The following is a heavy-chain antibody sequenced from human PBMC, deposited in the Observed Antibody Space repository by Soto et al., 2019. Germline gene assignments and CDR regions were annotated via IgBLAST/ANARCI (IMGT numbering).Heavy chain of an antibody. CDR2: IWYDGSNK. J-gene: IGHJ4*02. V-gene: IGHV3-30*02. CDR3: VKDRTGSSSSFYFDY. CDR1: GFTFSSYG. Sequence: GGSLRLSCAASGFTFSSYGMHWVRQAPGKGLEWVAVIWYDGSNKYYADSVKGRFTISRDNSKNTLYLQMSSLRAEDTAVYYCVKDRTGSSSSFYFDYWGQGTLVTVSS. D-gene: IGHD6-6*01.